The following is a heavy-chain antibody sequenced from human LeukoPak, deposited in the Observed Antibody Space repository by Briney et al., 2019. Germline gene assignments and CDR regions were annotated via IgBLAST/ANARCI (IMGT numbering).Heavy chain of an antibody. CDR1: GYTLTTFH. D-gene: IGHD4-17*01. CDR2: IDPKSGST. Sequence: ASVKVSCKASGYTLTTFHIHWVRQAPGQGLEWMAIIDPKSGSTTYAQKFQGRLIVTRDMSTSTVYMELSGLASEDTAVYYCARRSSTVTLDYWGQGTLVTVSS. V-gene: IGHV1-46*01. J-gene: IGHJ4*02. CDR3: ARRSSTVTLDY.